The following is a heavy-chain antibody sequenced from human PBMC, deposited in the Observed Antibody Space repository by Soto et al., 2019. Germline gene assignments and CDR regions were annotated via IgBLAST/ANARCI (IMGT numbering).Heavy chain of an antibody. CDR2: ISGSGGST. V-gene: IGHV3-23*01. D-gene: IGHD3-9*01. CDR3: ASGAYYDILTGYYPPPSYYYYYYGMDV. J-gene: IGHJ6*02. CDR1: GFTFSSYA. Sequence: GGSLRLSCAASGFTFSSYAMSWVRPAPGKGLEWVSAISGSGGSTYYADSVKGRFTISIDNSKNTLYLQMNSLRAEDTAVYYCASGAYYDILTGYYPPPSYYYYYYGMDVWGQGTTVTVSS.